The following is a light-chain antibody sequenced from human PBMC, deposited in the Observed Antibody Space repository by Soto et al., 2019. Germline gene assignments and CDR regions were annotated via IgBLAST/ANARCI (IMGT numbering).Light chain of an antibody. V-gene: IGKV1-39*01. CDR3: QQYYSYPIT. CDR2: AAS. J-gene: IGKJ5*01. CDR1: QSISGY. Sequence: DIQMTQSPSSLSASVGDRVTITCRASQSISGYLNWYQQKPGKAPKLLIYAASTLQSGVPSRFSGSGSGTDFTLTISCLQSEDFATYYCQQYYSYPITFGQGTRLEIK.